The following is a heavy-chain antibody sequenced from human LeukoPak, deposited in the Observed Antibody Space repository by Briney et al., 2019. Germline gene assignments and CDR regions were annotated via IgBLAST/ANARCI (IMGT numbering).Heavy chain of an antibody. CDR1: GFTFSSYG. J-gene: IGHJ4*02. CDR3: AKSVLLSPGNPYGSGSYYHY. CDR2: ISYDGSNK. Sequence: GGSLRLSCAASGFTFSSYGMHWVRQAPGKGLEWVAVISYDGSNKYYADSVKGRFTISRDNSKNTLYLQMNSLRAEDTAVYYCAKSVLLSPGNPYGSGSYYHYWGQGTLVTVSS. V-gene: IGHV3-30*18. D-gene: IGHD3-10*01.